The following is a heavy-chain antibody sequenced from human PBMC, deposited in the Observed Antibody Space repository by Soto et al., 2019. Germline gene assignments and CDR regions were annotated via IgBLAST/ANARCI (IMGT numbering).Heavy chain of an antibody. CDR1: GGSISSSSYY. V-gene: IGHV4-39*01. J-gene: IGHJ6*02. D-gene: IGHD5-12*01. CDR3: ARHFKAGYSGYDLLKRGMDV. CDR2: IYYSGST. Sequence: SETLSLTCTVSGGSISSSSYYWGWIRQPPGKGLEWIGSIYYSGSTYYNPSLKSQVTISVDTSKNQFSLKLSSVTAADTAVYYCARHFKAGYSGYDLLKRGMDVWGQGTTVTVSS.